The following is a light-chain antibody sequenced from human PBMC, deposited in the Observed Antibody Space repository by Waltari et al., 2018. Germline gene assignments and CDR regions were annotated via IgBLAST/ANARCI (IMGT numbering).Light chain of an antibody. J-gene: IGKJ4*01. CDR1: QSVSSN. CDR3: QQYNNWPPLT. Sequence: EIVMTQSPATLSVSPGERATLSCRASQSVSSNLAWYQQKPGQAPRLLIYGASTRATGIPARFSGSGSGTEFTLTISSLQSEDFAVYYCQQYNNWPPLTVGGGTKVEIK. CDR2: GAS. V-gene: IGKV3-15*01.